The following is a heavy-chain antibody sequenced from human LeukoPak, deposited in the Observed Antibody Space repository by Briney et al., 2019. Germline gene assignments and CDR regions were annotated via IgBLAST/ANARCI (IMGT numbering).Heavy chain of an antibody. Sequence: GGSLRLSCAASGFTFSSYGMHWVRQAPGKGLEWVSYISGTGATIYYADSVKGRFTISRDNAKNSVYLQLNSLRPGDTAVYYCARAKGIPWGQGTLVTVSS. CDR3: ARAKGIP. V-gene: IGHV3-48*04. CDR2: ISGTGATI. CDR1: GFTFSSYG. J-gene: IGHJ5*02. D-gene: IGHD3-10*01.